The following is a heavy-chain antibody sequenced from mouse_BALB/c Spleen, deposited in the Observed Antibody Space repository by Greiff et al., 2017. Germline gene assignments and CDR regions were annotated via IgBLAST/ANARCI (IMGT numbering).Heavy chain of an antibody. CDR2: ISSGGGST. CDR3: ARRHPAPFDY. J-gene: IGHJ2*01. V-gene: IGHV5-12-1*01. Sequence: EVKLVESGGGLVKPGGSLKLSCAASGFAFSSYDMSWVRQTPEKRLEWVAYISSGGGSTYYPDTVKGRFTISRDNAKNTLYLQMSSLKSEDTAMYYCARRHPAPFDYWGQGTTLTVSS. CDR1: GFAFSSYD.